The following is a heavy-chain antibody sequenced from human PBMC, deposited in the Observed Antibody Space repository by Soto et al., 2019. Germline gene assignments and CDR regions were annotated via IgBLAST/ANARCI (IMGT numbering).Heavy chain of an antibody. CDR2: ISSSSSTI. J-gene: IGHJ3*02. CDR3: ARGGAYYDFWSGYYSYAFDI. V-gene: IGHV3-48*01. CDR1: GFTFSSYS. Sequence: GGSLRLSCAASGFTFSSYSMNWVRQAPGKGLEWVSYISSSSSTIYYADSVKGRFTISRDNAKDTLYLQMNSLRAEDTAVYYCARGGAYYDFWSGYYSYAFDIWGQGTMVTVSS. D-gene: IGHD3-3*01.